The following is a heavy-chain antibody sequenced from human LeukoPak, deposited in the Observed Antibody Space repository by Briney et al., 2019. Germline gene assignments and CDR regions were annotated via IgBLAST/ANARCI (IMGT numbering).Heavy chain of an antibody. CDR1: GYTFTCYY. D-gene: IGHD3-3*01. V-gene: IGHV1-2*06. CDR3: ARVRFLEWPDFDY. CDR2: INHNSGGT. J-gene: IGHJ4*02. Sequence: SSVKVSCKASGYTFTCYYMHWVRQAPGQGLEWMGRINHNSGGTNYAQKLQGRVTMTTDTSTSTAYMELRSLRSDDTAVYYCARVRFLEWPDFDYWGQGTLVTVSS.